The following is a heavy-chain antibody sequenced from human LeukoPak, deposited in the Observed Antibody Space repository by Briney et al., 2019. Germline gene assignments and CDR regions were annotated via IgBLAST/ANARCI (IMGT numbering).Heavy chain of an antibody. D-gene: IGHD3-22*01. J-gene: IGHJ4*02. V-gene: IGHV3-53*01. Sequence: GGSLRLSCAASGFTVSSNYMSWVRQAPGKGLEWVSVIYSGGNTYYADSVKGRFTISRDNSKNTLYLQMNSLRAEDTAVYYCAREVRGYYFDYWGQGTLVTVSS. CDR2: IYSGGNT. CDR3: AREVRGYYFDY. CDR1: GFTVSSNY.